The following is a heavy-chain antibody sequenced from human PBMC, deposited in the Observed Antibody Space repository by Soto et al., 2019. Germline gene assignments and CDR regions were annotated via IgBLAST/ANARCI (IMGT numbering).Heavy chain of an antibody. D-gene: IGHD3-16*01. CDR1: GGSFSGYY. CDR2: INHSGST. Sequence: SETLSLTCAVYGGSFSGYYWSWIRQPPGKGLEWIGEINHSGSTNYNPSLKSRVTISVDTSKNQFSLKLSSVTAADTAVYYCARGGRVGGSYMPIVYYYYGMDVWGQGTTVTVSS. V-gene: IGHV4-34*01. CDR3: ARGGRVGGSYMPIVYYYYGMDV. J-gene: IGHJ6*02.